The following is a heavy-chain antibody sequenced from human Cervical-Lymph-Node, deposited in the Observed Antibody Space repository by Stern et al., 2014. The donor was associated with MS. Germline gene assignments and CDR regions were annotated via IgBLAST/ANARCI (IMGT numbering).Heavy chain of an antibody. CDR3: AREAAMAVAGTGVDY. V-gene: IGHV1-2*06. Sequence: VQLVESGAEVEQPGASVKVSCKASGYTFTGYSMHWVRQAPGQGLEWVGLIYPNRGGPNSAQKFQGRVTMTRDTSISTAYMELSRLRSDDTAVYYCAREAAMAVAGTGVDYWGQGTLVTVSS. CDR1: GYTFTGYS. D-gene: IGHD6-19*01. CDR2: IYPNRGGP. J-gene: IGHJ4*02.